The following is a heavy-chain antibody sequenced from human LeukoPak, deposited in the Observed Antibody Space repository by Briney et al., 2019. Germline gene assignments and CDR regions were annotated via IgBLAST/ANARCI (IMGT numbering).Heavy chain of an antibody. CDR1: GYRFTNNY. D-gene: IGHD3-9*01. V-gene: IGHV1-46*01. CDR2: INPSGGNI. J-gene: IGHJ4*02. CDR3: ARDQGLTGYFDY. Sequence: ASVNVSCKTSGYRFTNNYMHWVRQAPGQGLEWMGIINPSGGNINYAQKFQGRVTMTRDTSTSTVYMELSSLRSEDTAVYFCARDQGLTGYFDYWGQGTLVTVSS.